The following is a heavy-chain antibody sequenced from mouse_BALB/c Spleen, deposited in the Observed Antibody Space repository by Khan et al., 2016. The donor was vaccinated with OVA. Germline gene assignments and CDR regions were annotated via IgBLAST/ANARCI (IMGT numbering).Heavy chain of an antibody. D-gene: IGHD2-3*01. CDR3: TRSDGYYGYFEV. CDR1: GYTFTDYE. J-gene: IGHJ1*01. CDR2: IDPETGGP. V-gene: IGHV1-15*01. Sequence: VQLQQSGAELVRPGASVTLSCKASGYTFTDYEMHWVKQTPVHGLEWIGAIDPETGGPAYNPKFKGKATLTADKSSSTAYMELRSLTSEDSAVYYWTRSDGYYGYFEVWGAGTTVTVSS.